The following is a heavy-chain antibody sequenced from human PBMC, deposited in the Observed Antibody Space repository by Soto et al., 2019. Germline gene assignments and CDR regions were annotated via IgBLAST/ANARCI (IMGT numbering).Heavy chain of an antibody. J-gene: IGHJ4*02. Sequence: SGPTLVNPNQTLTLTCTFPGFSLSTSGVDVGWIRQAPRKAPEWLAFIFWYDAKRYSPSLENRLTITKDTSKNQVVLTMTNMDPVDTATYYCARSFDFWSCYYFSYWGRGTLVTVSS. V-gene: IGHV2-5*01. CDR2: IFWYDAK. CDR3: ARSFDFWSCYYFSY. D-gene: IGHD3-3*01. CDR1: GFSLSTSGVD.